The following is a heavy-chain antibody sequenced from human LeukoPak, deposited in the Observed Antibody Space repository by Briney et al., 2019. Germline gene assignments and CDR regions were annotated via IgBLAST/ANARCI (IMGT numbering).Heavy chain of an antibody. J-gene: IGHJ4*02. CDR1: GDSIDTTNW. V-gene: IGHV4-4*02. Sequence: PSETLSLTCAVSGDSIDTTNWWSWVRQSPGKGLEWIGEIYQSGSTNYNPSLLGRVTISLDKSKNQFSLNLSSVTAADTAVYYCARDRQQLVRGDYFDYWGQGTLVTVSS. D-gene: IGHD6-13*01. CDR2: IYQSGST. CDR3: ARDRQQLVRGDYFDY.